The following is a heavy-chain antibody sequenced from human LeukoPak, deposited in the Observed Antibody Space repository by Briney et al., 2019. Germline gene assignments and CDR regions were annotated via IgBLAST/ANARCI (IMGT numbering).Heavy chain of an antibody. V-gene: IGHV3-53*01. CDR3: ASLTRDY. CDR2: IHSGDNT. CDR1: GFTFSDYD. D-gene: IGHD4/OR15-4a*01. J-gene: IGHJ4*02. Sequence: GGSLRLSCAASGFTFSDYDMHWVHQAPGKGLERVSVIHSGDNTYYADSVKGRFTISRDSSKNTFYLQMNSLRVEDTAVYYCASLTRDYWCQGTLVTVSS.